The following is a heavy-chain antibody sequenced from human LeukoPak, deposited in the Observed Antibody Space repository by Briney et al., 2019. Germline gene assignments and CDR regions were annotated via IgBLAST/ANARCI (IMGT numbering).Heavy chain of an antibody. CDR2: ISSSSSYI. CDR1: GFTFSSYS. D-gene: IGHD3-22*01. V-gene: IGHV3-21*01. CDR3: ARDSSGYYDAFDI. J-gene: IGHJ3*02. Sequence: GGSLRLPCAASGFTFSSYSMNWVRQAPGKGLEWVSSISSSSSYIYYADSVKGRFTISRDNAKNSLYLQMNSLRAEDTAVYYCARDSSGYYDAFDIWGQGTMVTVSS.